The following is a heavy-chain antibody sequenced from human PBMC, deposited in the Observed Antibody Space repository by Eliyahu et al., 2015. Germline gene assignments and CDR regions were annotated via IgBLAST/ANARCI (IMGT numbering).Heavy chain of an antibody. CDR2: ISYDGSVK. CDR3: AREPGGYGDRGGMDV. CDR1: GFPFRSYA. Sequence: SCAASGFPFRSYAMHWVRQAPGKGLEWVAVISYDGSVKYYAGSVKGRFIISRDNSKNTLFLQMNSLRAEDTAQFYCAREPGGYGDRGGMDVWGQGTTVTVSS. V-gene: IGHV3-30-3*01. D-gene: IGHD4-17*01. J-gene: IGHJ6*02.